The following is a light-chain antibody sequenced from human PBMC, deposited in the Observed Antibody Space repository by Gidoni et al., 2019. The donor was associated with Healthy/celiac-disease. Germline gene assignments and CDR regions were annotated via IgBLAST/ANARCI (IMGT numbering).Light chain of an antibody. CDR3: SSYTSSSTLWV. J-gene: IGLJ3*02. V-gene: IGLV2-14*01. CDR2: DVS. CDR1: SSDVGGYNY. Sequence: SALTQPASESASPGQSITISCTGTSSDVGGYNYVSWYQQHPGKAPKLMFYDVSNRPSGVSERFSGSKSGNTASLTITGLQAEDEADYYCSSYTSSSTLWVFGGGTKLTVL.